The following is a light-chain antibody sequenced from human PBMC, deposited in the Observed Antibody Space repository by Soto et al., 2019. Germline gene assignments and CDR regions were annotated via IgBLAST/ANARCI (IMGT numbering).Light chain of an antibody. V-gene: IGKV3-20*01. CDR1: QSVTSSY. J-gene: IGKJ2*01. CDR3: QRFGSSLYT. Sequence: EIVLTQSPGTLSLSPGERATLSCRASQSVTSSYLAWYQQKPGQAPRLLIYGASSRASGIPDRFSGSGSGTDCTLTISRLEPEDFAVYYCQRFGSSLYTFGQGTKLEIK. CDR2: GAS.